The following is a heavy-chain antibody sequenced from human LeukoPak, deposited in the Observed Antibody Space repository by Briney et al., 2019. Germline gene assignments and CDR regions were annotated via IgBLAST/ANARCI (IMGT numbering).Heavy chain of an antibody. CDR1: GGSISSSSYY. CDR2: IYYSGST. V-gene: IGHV4-39*07. J-gene: IGHJ4*02. D-gene: IGHD3-10*01. Sequence: SETLSLTCTVSGGSISSSSYYWGWIRQPPGKGLEWIGSIYYSGSTYYNPSLKSRVTISVDTSKNQFSLKLSSVTAADTAVYYCVSYMVRGVIIRDYWGQGTLVTVSS. CDR3: VSYMVRGVIIRDY.